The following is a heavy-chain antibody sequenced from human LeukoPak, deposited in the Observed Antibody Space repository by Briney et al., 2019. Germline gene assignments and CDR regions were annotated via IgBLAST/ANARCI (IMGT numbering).Heavy chain of an antibody. CDR1: GFTFSISD. CDR2: ISVDGSNT. CDR3: VKGDYFDS. J-gene: IGHJ4*02. Sequence: GGSLRLSCAASGFTFSISDMSWVPQAPGKGLEWVSKISVDGSNTYYADFVEGRFTFSRDNSKNTLSLQMNSLRVEDTAVYYCVKGDYFDSWGQGALVTVSS. V-gene: IGHV3-23*01.